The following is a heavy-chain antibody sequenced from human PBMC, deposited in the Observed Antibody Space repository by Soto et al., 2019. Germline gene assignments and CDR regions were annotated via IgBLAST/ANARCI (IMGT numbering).Heavy chain of an antibody. J-gene: IGHJ3*02. D-gene: IGHD5-12*01. V-gene: IGHV1-46*03. CDR1: GYSFTSQY. CDR2: INPNGGST. Sequence: QVQLVQSGAEVKKPGASVKISCEASGYSFTSQYVHWVRQAPGQGLEWMGIINPNGGSTTYAQKFQGRGPLTKGRAPSTVYRELTRLGLGDTAVYLSVREKWPRAGGGGTEPLDIWGQGTMVTVAS. CDR3: VREKWPRAGGGGTEPLDI.